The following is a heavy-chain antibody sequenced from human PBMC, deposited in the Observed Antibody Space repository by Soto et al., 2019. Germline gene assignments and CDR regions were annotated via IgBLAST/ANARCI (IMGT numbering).Heavy chain of an antibody. CDR3: ARQMGGMPGTDDWFDP. J-gene: IGHJ5*02. CDR1: GGSISSYY. D-gene: IGHD1-7*01. CDR2: IYHSGTT. Sequence: QVQLQESGPGLVKPSETLSLTCTVSGGSISSYYWSWIRQPPGKGLEWIGYIYHSGTTNYNPSLKSRVTISVDTSKNQFSLKLNSVTAADTAVYYCARQMGGMPGTDDWFDPWGQGTLVTVSS. V-gene: IGHV4-59*01.